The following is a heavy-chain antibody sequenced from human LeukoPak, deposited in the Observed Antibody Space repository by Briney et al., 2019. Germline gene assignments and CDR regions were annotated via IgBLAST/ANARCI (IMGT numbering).Heavy chain of an antibody. J-gene: IGHJ3*02. Sequence: GRSLRLSCAASGFTFGSFAMSWVRQAPGKGLEWVSSISSSTYIYYADSLKGRFTVSRDNAKNSLYLQTNSLRAEDTAVYYCAREGYDILTGYSADAFDIWGQGTMVTVSS. CDR2: ISSSTYI. CDR1: GFTFGSFA. V-gene: IGHV3-21*01. D-gene: IGHD3-9*01. CDR3: AREGYDILTGYSADAFDI.